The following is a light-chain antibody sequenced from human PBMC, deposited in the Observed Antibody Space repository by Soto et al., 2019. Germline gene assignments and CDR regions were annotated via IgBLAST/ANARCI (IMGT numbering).Light chain of an antibody. CDR1: SSDVGFYNY. V-gene: IGLV2-14*01. J-gene: IGLJ3*02. CDR2: EVD. Sequence: QSVLTQPASVSGSPGQSITISCTGTSSDVGFYNYVSWYQQQHPGKAPKLMIYEVDNRPSGVSIRFSGSKSGNTASLTISGLLAEDEADYFCCSYTASDLWVFGGGTKVTVL. CDR3: CSYTASDLWV.